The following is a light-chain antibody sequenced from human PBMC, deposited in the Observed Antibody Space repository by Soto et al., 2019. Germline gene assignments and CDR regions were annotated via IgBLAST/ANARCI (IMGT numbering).Light chain of an antibody. CDR3: QSYDSSLSGWG. V-gene: IGLV1-40*01. CDR2: GNS. CDR1: SSNIGAGYD. J-gene: IGLJ3*02. Sequence: QSVLTQPPSVSGAPGQRVTISCTGSSSNIGAGYDVHWYQQLPGTALKLLIYGNSNRPSGVPDRFSGSKSGTSASLAITGRQAEDEADYYCQSYDSSLSGWGFGGGTKLTVL.